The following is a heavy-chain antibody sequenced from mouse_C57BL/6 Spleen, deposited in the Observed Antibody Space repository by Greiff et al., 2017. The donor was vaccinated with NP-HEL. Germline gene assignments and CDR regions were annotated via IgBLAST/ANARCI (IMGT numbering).Heavy chain of an antibody. J-gene: IGHJ3*01. D-gene: IGHD2-4*01. CDR3: ARGAYDSWFAS. CDR2: IYPGDGDT. V-gene: IGHV1-82*01. Sequence: QVQLQQSGPELVKPGASVKISCKASGYAFSSSWMNWVKPRPGKGLEWIGRIYPGDGDTNYNGKFKGKATLTADKSSSSADMQLSSRTLEDSAVYVCARGAYDSWFASWGQGPLVTVSA. CDR1: GYAFSSSW.